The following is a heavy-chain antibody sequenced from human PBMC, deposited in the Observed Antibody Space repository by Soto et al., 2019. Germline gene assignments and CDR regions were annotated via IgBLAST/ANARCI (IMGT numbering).Heavy chain of an antibody. V-gene: IGHV3-9*01. D-gene: IGHD3-16*01. CDR1: GFTFDDYA. J-gene: IGHJ4*02. CDR3: AKTDYDYIWGNFDY. CDR2: ISWNSGSI. Sequence: EVQLVESGGGLVQPGRSLRLSCAASGFTFDDYAMHWVRQAPGKGLEWVSGISWNSGSIGYADSVKGRFTISRDNANNSLYLQMNSLRAEDTALYYCAKTDYDYIWGNFDYWGQGTLVTVSS.